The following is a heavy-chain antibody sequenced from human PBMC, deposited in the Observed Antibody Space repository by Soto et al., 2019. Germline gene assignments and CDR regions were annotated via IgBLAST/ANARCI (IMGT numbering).Heavy chain of an antibody. Sequence: ASVKVSCKASGYTFTSYYMHWVRQAPGQGLEWMGIINPSGGSTSYAQKFQGRVTMTRDTSTSTVYMELSSLRSEDTAVYYCASYSALQGYCSGGSCSPYYYYYMDVWSKGTTVTVS. CDR3: ASYSALQGYCSGGSCSPYYYYYMDV. D-gene: IGHD2-15*01. V-gene: IGHV1-46*03. CDR1: GYTFTSYY. J-gene: IGHJ6*03. CDR2: INPSGGST.